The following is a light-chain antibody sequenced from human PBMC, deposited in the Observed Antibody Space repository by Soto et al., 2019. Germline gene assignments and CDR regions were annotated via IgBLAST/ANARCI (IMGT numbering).Light chain of an antibody. Sequence: EIVLTQSPGTLSLFPGERATLSCRASQSLTTSYLAWYQQKSGQAPRLLIYGASSRATGIPDRFSGSESGNDFPLTISRLEPEDFAMYYCQKYGSSPTFGQGKRLEIK. CDR3: QKYGSSPT. V-gene: IGKV3-20*01. J-gene: IGKJ5*01. CDR1: QSLTTSY. CDR2: GAS.